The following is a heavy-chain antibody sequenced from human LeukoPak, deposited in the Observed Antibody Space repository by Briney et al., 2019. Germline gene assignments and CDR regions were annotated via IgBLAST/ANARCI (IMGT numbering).Heavy chain of an antibody. CDR3: ASGRGTTVTTAPYYYYGMDV. J-gene: IGHJ6*02. Sequence: GASVKVSCKASGYTFTGHGLSWVRQAPGQGLEWMGWISTYNGNTNYAQKFQGRVTVTTDTSTSTAFMELRSLRSDDTAVYYRASGRGTTVTTAPYYYYGMDVWGQGTTVTVSS. CDR2: ISTYNGNT. V-gene: IGHV1-18*01. CDR1: GYTFTGHG. D-gene: IGHD4-17*01.